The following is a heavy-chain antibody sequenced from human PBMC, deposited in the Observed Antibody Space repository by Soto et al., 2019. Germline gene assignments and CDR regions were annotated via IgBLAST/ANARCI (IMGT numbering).Heavy chain of an antibody. D-gene: IGHD5-12*01. CDR3: ARGGYSGYDLDY. CDR1: GGTFSTYT. V-gene: IGHV1-69*02. Sequence: QVQLVQPGAEVKKPGSSVKVSCKASGGTFSTYTFTWLQQAPGQGLEWMGRIIPTLGIANYAKKFQGRVTITADKSTSTAYMELSSLRSEDTAVYYCARGGYSGYDLDYWGQGTLVTVSS. J-gene: IGHJ4*02. CDR2: IIPTLGIA.